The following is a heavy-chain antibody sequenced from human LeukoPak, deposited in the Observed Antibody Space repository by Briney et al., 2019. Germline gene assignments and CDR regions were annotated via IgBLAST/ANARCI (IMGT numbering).Heavy chain of an antibody. CDR3: ARGDSSGWRGVYYFDS. Sequence: GGSLGLSCAASGFTFSTYSMNWVRQAPGKGLEWVSSISSSSSYIYYADSLKGRFTISRDNAKNSLFLQMNSLRAEDTAVYFCARGDSSGWRGVYYFDSWGQGTLVTVSS. J-gene: IGHJ4*02. V-gene: IGHV3-21*01. CDR2: ISSSSSYI. CDR1: GFTFSTYS. D-gene: IGHD6-19*01.